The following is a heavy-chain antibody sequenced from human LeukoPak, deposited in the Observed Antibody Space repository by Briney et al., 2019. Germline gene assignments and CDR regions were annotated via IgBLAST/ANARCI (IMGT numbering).Heavy chain of an antibody. J-gene: IGHJ5*02. V-gene: IGHV4-59*11. CDR1: DDSFSSHY. CDR2: ISYIGST. CDR3: ARSLVLKPAAGWFDP. D-gene: IGHD2-2*01. Sequence: SETLSLTCAVSDDSFSSHYWTWIRQPPGKGLEWIGYISYIGSTNYNPSLKSRVTISIDTSKNQFSLKLSSVTAADTAVYFCARSLVLKPAAGWFDPWGQGTLVTVSS.